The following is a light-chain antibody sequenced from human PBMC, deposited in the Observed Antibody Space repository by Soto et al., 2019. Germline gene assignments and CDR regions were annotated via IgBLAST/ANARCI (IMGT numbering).Light chain of an antibody. CDR3: CSYAGSRVV. CDR1: SSDVGGYNY. CDR2: DVS. Sequence: QSVLTQPRSVSGSPGQSVTISCTGTSSDVGGYNYVSWYQQHPGKAPKLMIYDVSKRPSGVPDRFSGSKSGNTASLTISGLQAEDEADYYCCSYAGSRVVFGGGTNSPS. V-gene: IGLV2-11*01. J-gene: IGLJ2*01.